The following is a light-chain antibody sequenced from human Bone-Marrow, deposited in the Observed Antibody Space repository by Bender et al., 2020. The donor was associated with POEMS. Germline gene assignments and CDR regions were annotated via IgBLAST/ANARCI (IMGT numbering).Light chain of an antibody. CDR1: MLGDKY. V-gene: IGLV3-1*01. J-gene: IGLJ2*01. Sequence: SYELTQPPSVSVSPGQTASLTCSGNMLGDKYVCWYRQKSGQSPILVIYQDNRRPAGIPARFSGSNSGNTATLTISGTQAVDEADYFCQAWDSTTVVFGGGTKLTVL. CDR2: QDN. CDR3: QAWDSTTVV.